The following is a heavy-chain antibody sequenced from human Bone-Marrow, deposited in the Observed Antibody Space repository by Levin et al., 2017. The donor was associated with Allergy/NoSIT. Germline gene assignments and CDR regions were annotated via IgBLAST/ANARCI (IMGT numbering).Heavy chain of an antibody. J-gene: IGHJ6*02. CDR1: GFTFSDYY. Sequence: GESLKISCAASGFTFSDYYMNWIRQAPGRGLEWVAFITRGSDTIWHADSVRGRFTISRDNAANSLHLQMNSLRADDTAIYYCARERPSDSVSDVWGQGTTVTVSS. D-gene: IGHD2-21*01. CDR3: ARERPSDSVSDV. V-gene: IGHV3-11*01. CDR2: ITRGSDTI.